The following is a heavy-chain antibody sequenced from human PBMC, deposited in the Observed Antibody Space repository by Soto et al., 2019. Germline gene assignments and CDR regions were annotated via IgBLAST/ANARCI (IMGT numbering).Heavy chain of an antibody. J-gene: IGHJ4*02. CDR3: ARHLGSGNYYIPHYFDF. CDR1: GGSISNSVYY. Sequence: SETLSLTCTVSGGSISNSVYYWGWIRQPPGKGLEWIGSLFYSGITYYNASLKSRVSISVDTSKNQFSLKLSSLTAADTAVYYCARHLGSGNYYIPHYFDFWGQGTLVTVSS. CDR2: LFYSGIT. V-gene: IGHV4-39*01. D-gene: IGHD3-10*01.